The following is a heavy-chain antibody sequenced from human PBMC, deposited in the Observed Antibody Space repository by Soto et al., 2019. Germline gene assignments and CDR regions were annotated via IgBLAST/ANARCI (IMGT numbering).Heavy chain of an antibody. CDR2: INHSGST. CDR1: GGSFSGYY. V-gene: IGHV4-34*01. Sequence: SETLSLTCAVYGGSFSGYYWSWIRQPPGKGLEWIGEINHSGSTNYNPSLKSRVTISVDTSKNQFSLKLSSVTAADTAVYYCARSGRGYYYDSSGYYSDYWGQGTLVTVSS. D-gene: IGHD3-22*01. J-gene: IGHJ4*02. CDR3: ARSGRGYYYDSSGYYSDY.